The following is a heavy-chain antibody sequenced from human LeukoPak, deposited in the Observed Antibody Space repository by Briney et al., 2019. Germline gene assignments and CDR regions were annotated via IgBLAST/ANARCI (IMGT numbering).Heavy chain of an antibody. CDR2: INAYNGNT. Sequence: GASVTVSFTTSGYTFTYYVISWVRQAPGQGLEWVGWINAYNGNTNDAQKFQGRVTMTSDTATSTAYMERRSLRSDDTAVYYCARGENPYDYWGQGTLVSVSS. CDR1: GYTFTYYV. V-gene: IGHV1-18*01. CDR3: ARGENPYDY. D-gene: IGHD1-14*01. J-gene: IGHJ4*02.